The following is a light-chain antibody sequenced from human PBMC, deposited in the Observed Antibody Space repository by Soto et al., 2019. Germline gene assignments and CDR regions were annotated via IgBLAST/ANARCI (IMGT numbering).Light chain of an antibody. V-gene: IGLV2-23*01. CDR3: SSYAGSSARVV. Sequence: QSALTQPASVSGSPGQSITISCTRSSTDFENYNLVSWYQHCPDKAPKLIIYEGTKRPSEISDRFSGSESDTTASLIISGLQPVDEADYYCSSYAGSSARVVFGGGTKLTVL. J-gene: IGLJ2*01. CDR1: STDFENYNL. CDR2: EGT.